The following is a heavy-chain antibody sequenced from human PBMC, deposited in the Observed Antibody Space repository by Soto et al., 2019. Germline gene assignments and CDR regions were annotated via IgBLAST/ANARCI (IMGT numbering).Heavy chain of an antibody. CDR1: GGTFSSYT. CDR3: ARDREGSNINDY. J-gene: IGHJ4*02. Sequence: QVQLVQSGAEVKKPGSSVKVSCKASGGTFSSYTINWVRQAPGQGLEWMGRIIPILGIANYAQKFQGRVTISADKSTSTAYMELSSLRSEDTAVYYCARDREGSNINDYWGQGTLVTVSS. D-gene: IGHD6-13*01. V-gene: IGHV1-69*08. CDR2: IIPILGIA.